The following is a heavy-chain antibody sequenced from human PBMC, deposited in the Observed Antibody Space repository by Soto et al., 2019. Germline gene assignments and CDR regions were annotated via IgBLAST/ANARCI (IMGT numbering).Heavy chain of an antibody. CDR1: GFNLSNYR. J-gene: IGHJ6*02. D-gene: IGHD2-8*01. Sequence: KPGGSLRLSCAASGFNLSNYRMNWVRQAPGKGLEWVSSIGSRSSHIYFVDSVRGRFTISRDNAKNSLYLQMNSLRAEDTAVYYCARERYCTNGVCLTYGMDVWGQGTTVTVSS. CDR2: IGSRSSHI. CDR3: ARERYCTNGVCLTYGMDV. V-gene: IGHV3-21*01.